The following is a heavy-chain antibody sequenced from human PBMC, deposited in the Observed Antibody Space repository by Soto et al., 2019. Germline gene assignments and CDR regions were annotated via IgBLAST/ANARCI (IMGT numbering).Heavy chain of an antibody. Sequence: QVQLQQWGAGLLKPSETLSLTCAVYGGSFSGYYWSWIRQPPEKGLEWIGEINHSGSTNYNPSLKSRVTISVDSSKNQFPLKLSSVTAADTALYYCARDRNRGRYYYYGMDVWGQGTTVTVSS. CDR1: GGSFSGYY. V-gene: IGHV4-34*01. D-gene: IGHD1-1*01. CDR3: ARDRNRGRYYYYGMDV. CDR2: INHSGST. J-gene: IGHJ6*02.